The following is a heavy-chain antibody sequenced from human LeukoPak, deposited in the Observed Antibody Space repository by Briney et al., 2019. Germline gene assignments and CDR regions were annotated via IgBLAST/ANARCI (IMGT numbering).Heavy chain of an antibody. CDR3: AKEASSIAPDYYFDY. CDR2: IGGSGGTT. Sequence: GGSLRLSCAASGFTFSSYAMSWVRQAPRKGLEWLSGIGGSGGTTGYADSVEGRFTISRDNSKNTLFLHMNNLRVEDTAVYYCAKEASSIAPDYYFDYWGQGTLVTVSS. D-gene: IGHD6-6*01. J-gene: IGHJ4*02. CDR1: GFTFSSYA. V-gene: IGHV3-23*01.